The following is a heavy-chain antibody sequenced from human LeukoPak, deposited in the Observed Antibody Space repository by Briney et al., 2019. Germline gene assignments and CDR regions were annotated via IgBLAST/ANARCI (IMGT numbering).Heavy chain of an antibody. J-gene: IGHJ3*02. CDR2: IYYSGST. CDR1: GGSISSGGYY. D-gene: IGHD3-3*01. CDR3: ARGLRIIRDAFDI. V-gene: IGHV4-31*03. Sequence: SETLSLTCTVSGGSISSGGYYWSWIRQHPGKGLEWIGYIYYSGSTYYNPSLKSRVTISVDTSKNQFSLKLSSVAAADTAVYYCARGLRIIRDAFDIWGRGTMVTVSS.